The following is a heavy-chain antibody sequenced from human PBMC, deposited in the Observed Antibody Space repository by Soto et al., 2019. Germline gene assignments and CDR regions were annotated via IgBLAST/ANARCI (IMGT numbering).Heavy chain of an antibody. CDR1: GASIRTYS. Sequence: QVQLQESGPGLVELSETLSLTCTVSGASIRTYSWSWIRQSAGKGLEWIGHMYTNGRTNYIPSLKSRITMSVDTSKNQFSLNLKFVTAADTAVYFCAKDQSGAADIWGQGTMVTVS. CDR2: MYTNGRT. V-gene: IGHV4-4*07. D-gene: IGHD7-27*01. J-gene: IGHJ3*02. CDR3: AKDQSGAADI.